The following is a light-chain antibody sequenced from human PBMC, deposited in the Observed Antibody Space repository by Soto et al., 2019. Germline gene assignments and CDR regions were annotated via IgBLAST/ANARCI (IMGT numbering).Light chain of an antibody. J-gene: IGKJ5*01. V-gene: IGKV3D-15*01. CDR3: QQFDDSVT. CDR2: GAS. CDR1: HRVSSY. Sequence: EIVMTQSPATLSVSPGERATLSCRASHRVSSYLAWYQQKPGQAPRLLIYGASDRATGTPGRFSGSGSGTDFTLTISGLEPEDSAVYYCQQFDDSVTFGQGTRLDIK.